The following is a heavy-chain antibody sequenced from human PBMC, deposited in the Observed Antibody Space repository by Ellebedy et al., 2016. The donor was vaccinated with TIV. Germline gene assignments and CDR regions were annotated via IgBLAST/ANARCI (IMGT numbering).Heavy chain of an antibody. CDR2: INHSGST. V-gene: IGHV4-34*01. Sequence: SETLSLTXAVYGGSFSGYYWSWIRQPPGKGLEWIGEINHSGSTNYNPSLKSRVTISVDTSKNQFSLKLSSVTAADTAVYYCARTDYGDYAVYGMDVWGQGTTVTVSS. CDR3: ARTDYGDYAVYGMDV. CDR1: GGSFSGYY. J-gene: IGHJ6*02. D-gene: IGHD4-17*01.